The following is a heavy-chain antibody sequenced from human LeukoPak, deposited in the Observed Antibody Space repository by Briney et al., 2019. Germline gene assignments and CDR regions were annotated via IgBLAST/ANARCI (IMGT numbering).Heavy chain of an antibody. J-gene: IGHJ5*02. CDR1: GYTFTSYG. CDR3: ARGDYYGSPKVVAA. D-gene: IGHD3-10*01. CDR2: ISAYNGNT. V-gene: IGHV1-18*01. Sequence: ASVKVSCKASGYTFTSYGISWVRQAPGQGLEWMGWISAYNGNTNYAQKLQGRVTMTTDTSTSTAYMELRSLRSDDTAVFYCARGDYYGSPKVVAAWGQGTLVTVSS.